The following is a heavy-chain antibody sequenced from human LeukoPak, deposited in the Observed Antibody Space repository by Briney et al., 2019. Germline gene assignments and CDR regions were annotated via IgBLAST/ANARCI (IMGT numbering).Heavy chain of an antibody. CDR2: ISSSSSYI. J-gene: IGHJ4*02. CDR1: GFTYSRYS. V-gene: IGHV3-21*01. CDR3: ARDPSGYSGYEIDY. Sequence: PGGSLRLSCAASGFTYSRYSMNWVRQAPGKGLEWVSSISSSSSYIYYADSVKDRFTISRDNAKNSLYLQMNSLRAEDTAVYYCARDPSGYSGYEIDYWGQGTLVTVSS. D-gene: IGHD5-12*01.